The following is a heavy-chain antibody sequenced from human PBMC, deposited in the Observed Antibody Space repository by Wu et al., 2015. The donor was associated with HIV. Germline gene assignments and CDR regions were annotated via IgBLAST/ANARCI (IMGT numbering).Heavy chain of an antibody. J-gene: IGHJ6*03. CDR2: TIPSFHIT. D-gene: IGHD6-6*01. CDR3: ARGEYSSSNYYMDV. Sequence: QLVQSGTEVKKPGSSVRVSCKASGVTFNRYAVNWVRQTPGQGLYWIGGTIPSFHITNYAKTLQGRVTITSDESTNTVYMELGSLRSEDTAVYYCARGEYSSSNYYMDVWGKGTTVTVSS. V-gene: IGHV1-69*05. CDR1: GVTFNRYA.